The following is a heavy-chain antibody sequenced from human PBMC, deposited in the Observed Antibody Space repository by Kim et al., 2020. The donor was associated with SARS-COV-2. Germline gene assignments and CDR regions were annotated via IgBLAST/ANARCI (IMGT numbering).Heavy chain of an antibody. V-gene: IGHV3-7*01. J-gene: IGHJ4*02. CDR1: GFTFSSYW. Sequence: GGSLRLSCAASGFTFSSYWMSWVRQAPGKGLEWVANIKQDGSEKYYVDSVKGRFTISRDNAKNSLYLQMNSLRAEDTAVYYCARSQFTYYYGSGGDTLIDCWGQGTPVTVSS. CDR2: IKQDGSEK. D-gene: IGHD3-10*01. CDR3: ARSQFTYYYGSGGDTLIDC.